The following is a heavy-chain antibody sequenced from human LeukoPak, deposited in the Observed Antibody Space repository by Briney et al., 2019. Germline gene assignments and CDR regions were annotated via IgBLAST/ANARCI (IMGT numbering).Heavy chain of an antibody. V-gene: IGHV4-34*01. J-gene: IGHJ6*04. CDR2: INHSGST. Sequence: PSETLSLTCAVYGGSFSGYYWSWIRQPPGKGLEGIGEINHSGSTNYNPSLKSRVTISVDTSKNQFSLKLSSVTAADTAVYYCARGKVAKGYYYYYGMDVWGKGTTVTVSS. CDR1: GGSFSGYY. CDR3: ARGKVAKGYYYYYGMDV. D-gene: IGHD5-12*01.